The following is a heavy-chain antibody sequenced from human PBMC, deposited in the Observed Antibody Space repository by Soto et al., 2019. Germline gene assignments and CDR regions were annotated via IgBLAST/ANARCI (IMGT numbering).Heavy chain of an antibody. D-gene: IGHD3-22*01. CDR2: ISAYNGNT. CDR1: GYTFTSYG. CDR3: ARVIHYYDSSGYYPNWFDP. V-gene: IGHV1-18*01. Sequence: ASVKVSCKASGYTFTSYGISWVRQAPGQGLEWMGWISAYNGNTNYAQKLQGRVTMTTDTSTSTAYMELRSLRSDDTAVYYCARVIHYYDSSGYYPNWFDPWGQGALVTVSS. J-gene: IGHJ5*02.